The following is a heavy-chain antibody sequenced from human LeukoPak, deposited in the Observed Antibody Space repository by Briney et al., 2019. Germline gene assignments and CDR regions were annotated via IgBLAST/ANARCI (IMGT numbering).Heavy chain of an antibody. V-gene: IGHV4-59*01. CDR1: GGSFSGYY. J-gene: IGHJ2*01. CDR2: IYYSGST. Sequence: SETLSLTCAVYGGSFSGYYWSWIRQPPGKGLEWIGYIYYSGSTNYNPSLKSRVTISVDTSKNQFSLKLSSVTAADTAVYYCARNYDSSGYYSEGYFDLWGRGTLVTVSS. CDR3: ARNYDSSGYYSEGYFDL. D-gene: IGHD3-22*01.